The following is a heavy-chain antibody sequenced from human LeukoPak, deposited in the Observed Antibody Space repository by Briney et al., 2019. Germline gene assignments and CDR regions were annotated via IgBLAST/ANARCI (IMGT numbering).Heavy chain of an antibody. CDR3: ATYTHWVAGDV. CDR1: GFTFSSYA. D-gene: IGHD3-16*01. J-gene: IGHJ6*02. CDR2: ISGSGSST. Sequence: PGGSLRLSCAASGFTFSSYAMSWVRQAPGKGLEWVSAISGSGSSTYYADSVKGRFTISRDNARKSLYLQMSSLRAEDTAVYYCATYTHWVAGDVWGQGTTVTVSS. V-gene: IGHV3-23*01.